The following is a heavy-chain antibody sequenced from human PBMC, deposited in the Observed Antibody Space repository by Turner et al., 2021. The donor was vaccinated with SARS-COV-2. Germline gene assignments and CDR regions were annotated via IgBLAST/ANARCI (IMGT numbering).Heavy chain of an antibody. CDR3: ARSPTAPGYYYDSSGYYTPYYFDY. Sequence: EVQLVESGGGLVKPGGSLRHSCAASGFTFSSYSMNWVRQAPGKGLEWVSSSSSSSSYIYYADSVKGRFTISRDNAKNSLYLQMNSLRAEDTAVYYCARSPTAPGYYYDSSGYYTPYYFDYWGQGTLVTVSS. CDR2: SSSSSSYI. J-gene: IGHJ4*02. D-gene: IGHD3-22*01. CDR1: GFTFSSYS. V-gene: IGHV3-21*01.